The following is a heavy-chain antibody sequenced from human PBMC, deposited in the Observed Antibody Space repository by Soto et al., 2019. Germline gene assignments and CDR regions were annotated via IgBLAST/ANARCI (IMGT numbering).Heavy chain of an antibody. V-gene: IGHV1-2*06. CDR3: ARESDFRDYRSFYFYAIDV. J-gene: IGHJ6*02. D-gene: IGHD4-17*01. CDR2: INPNTGGT. CDR1: GYSLSDYH. Sequence: ASVKVSCKASGYSLSDYHIHWVRQVPGQGLEWMGRINPNTGGTDYAQNFHGSVTMTRDTSINTAHMELNRLRSDDTAVYYCARESDFRDYRSFYFYAIDVWGQGXTVTVYS.